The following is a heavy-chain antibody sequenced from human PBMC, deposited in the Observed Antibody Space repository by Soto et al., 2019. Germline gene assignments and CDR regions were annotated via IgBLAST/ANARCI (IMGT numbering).Heavy chain of an antibody. D-gene: IGHD3-22*01. CDR2: IYPGDSYT. CDR1: GYSFTSYW. V-gene: IGHV5-51*01. CDR3: ARLRYDSALGI. Sequence: GESLKISCKGSGYSFTSYWIGWVRQMPGKVLDLMGIIYPGDSYTRXXPSFQGQXXISAHKSISTXYLQWXLLQASDHAMYYCARLRYDSALGIWGQGTMVTVS. J-gene: IGHJ3*02.